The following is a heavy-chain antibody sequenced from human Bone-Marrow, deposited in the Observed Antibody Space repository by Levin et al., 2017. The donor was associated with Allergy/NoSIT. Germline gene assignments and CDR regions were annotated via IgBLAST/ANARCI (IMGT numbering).Heavy chain of an antibody. D-gene: IGHD3-10*01. CDR1: GLTLSTYS. CDR2: ITSNSVII. Sequence: PRASVKVSCAASGLTLSTYSMTWVRQAPGKGLEWIAYITSNSVIIHYADSIKGRFTISRDNAKNSLYLQINSLRAEDTAVYFCARVVYGSASYLDYWGQGTLVIVSS. J-gene: IGHJ4*02. V-gene: IGHV3-48*04. CDR3: ARVVYGSASYLDY.